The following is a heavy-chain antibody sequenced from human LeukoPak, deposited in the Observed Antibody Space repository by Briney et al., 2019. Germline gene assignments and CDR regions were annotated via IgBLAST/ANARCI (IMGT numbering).Heavy chain of an antibody. CDR3: ARGMYSSSRLVYYYMDV. D-gene: IGHD6-6*01. J-gene: IGHJ6*03. CDR1: GGSISSYY. Sequence: SETLSLTCSVSGGSISSYYWSWIRQPLGKGLEWIGYIYYSGSTNYNPSLKSRVTISVHTSKNQFSLKLRSVTAADTAVYYCARGMYSSSRLVYYYMDVWGKGTTVTVSS. V-gene: IGHV4-59*01. CDR2: IYYSGST.